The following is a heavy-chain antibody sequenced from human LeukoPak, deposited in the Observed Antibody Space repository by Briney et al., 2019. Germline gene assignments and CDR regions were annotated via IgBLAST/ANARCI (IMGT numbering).Heavy chain of an antibody. V-gene: IGHV4-59*01. J-gene: IGHJ4*02. CDR3: ARVRYSSSSFEDY. Sequence: PSETLSLTCTVSGGSISSYYWSWIRQPPGKGLEWIGYIYYSGSTNYNPSLKSRVTISVDTSKNQFSLKLSSVTAADTAVYYCARVRYSSSSFEDYWGQGTLVTVSS. D-gene: IGHD6-6*01. CDR1: GGSISSYY. CDR2: IYYSGST.